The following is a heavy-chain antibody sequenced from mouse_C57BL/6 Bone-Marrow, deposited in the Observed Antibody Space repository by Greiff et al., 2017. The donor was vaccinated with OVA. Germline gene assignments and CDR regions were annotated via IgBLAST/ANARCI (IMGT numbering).Heavy chain of an antibody. V-gene: IGHV1-64*01. Sequence: VQLQQPGAELVKPGASVKLSCKASGYTFTSYWMHWVKQRPGQGLEWIGMIHPNSGSTNYNEKFKSKATLTVDKSSSTAYMQLSSLTSEDSAVYYCARRLGGGYFDYWGQGTTLTVSS. CDR2: IHPNSGST. CDR3: ARRLGGGYFDY. D-gene: IGHD1-1*02. J-gene: IGHJ2*01. CDR1: GYTFTSYW.